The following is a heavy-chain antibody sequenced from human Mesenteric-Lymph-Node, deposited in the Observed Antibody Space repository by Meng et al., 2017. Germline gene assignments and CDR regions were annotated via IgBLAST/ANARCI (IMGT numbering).Heavy chain of an antibody. CDR2: INQDESER. Sequence: LKISCAASGFTFSTSAMSWVRQAPGKGLEWVADINQDESERNYVDSVKGRFTISRDNAKNSLFLQMSNLRGEDTAVYYCATLTSTDYWGQGTLVTVSS. V-gene: IGHV3-7*01. J-gene: IGHJ4*02. CDR1: GFTFSTSA. CDR3: ATLTSTDY.